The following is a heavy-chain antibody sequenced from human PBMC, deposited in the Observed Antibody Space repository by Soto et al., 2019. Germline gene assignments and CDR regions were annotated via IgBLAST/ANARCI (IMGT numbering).Heavy chain of an antibody. CDR3: ARASTGYSSSWDYYYGMDV. Sequence: QVQLVQSGAEVKKPGSSVKVSCKASGGTFSSYAISWVRQAPGQGLEWMGGIIPIFGTANYAQNFQGRVTITADESTSTAYGVLSSLRSEDTAVYYCARASTGYSSSWDYYYGMDVWGQGTTVTVSS. J-gene: IGHJ6*02. CDR1: GGTFSSYA. V-gene: IGHV1-69*01. CDR2: IIPIFGTA. D-gene: IGHD6-13*01.